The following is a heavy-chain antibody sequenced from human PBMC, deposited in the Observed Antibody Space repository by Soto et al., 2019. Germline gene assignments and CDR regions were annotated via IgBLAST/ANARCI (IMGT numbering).Heavy chain of an antibody. CDR3: AREGALKPFSS. J-gene: IGHJ5*02. Sequence: GGSLRLSCAGSGFTFSGYWMHWVRQAPGKGPVWVSHISGSSIYIHYADSVRGRFTISRDNAKNSVYLQMDSLRVEDTAVYYCAREGALKPFSSWGQGALVTVSS. V-gene: IGHV3-21*01. CDR1: GFTFSGYW. CDR2: ISGSSIYI.